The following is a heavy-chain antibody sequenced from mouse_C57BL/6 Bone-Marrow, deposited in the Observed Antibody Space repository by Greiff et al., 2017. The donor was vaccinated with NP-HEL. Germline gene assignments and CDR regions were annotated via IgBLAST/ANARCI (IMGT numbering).Heavy chain of an antibody. CDR2: ISDGGSYT. D-gene: IGHD1-1*01. Sequence: EVQLVESGGGLVKPGGSLKLSCAASGFTFSSYAMSWVRQTPEKRLEWVATISDGGSYTYYQENVKGRFTITIDNATNNLYLQMSNLKSESTAIDYCAGEWNYYGSSPFAYWGQGTLVTVSA. V-gene: IGHV5-4*01. J-gene: IGHJ3*01. CDR3: AGEWNYYGSSPFAY. CDR1: GFTFSSYA.